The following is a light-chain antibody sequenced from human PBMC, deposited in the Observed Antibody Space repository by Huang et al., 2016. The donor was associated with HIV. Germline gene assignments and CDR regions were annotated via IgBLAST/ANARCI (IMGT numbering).Light chain of an antibody. Sequence: EIVLTQSPATLSLSPGERATLSCRASQSVGSFLAWYHQKPGQAPRRLIYDASYRATGSPARFSGSGSGTDFTLTISSLEPEDFAVYYCQQRTYSFTFGPGTKVD. CDR1: QSVGSF. CDR3: QQRTYSFT. V-gene: IGKV3-11*01. CDR2: DAS. J-gene: IGKJ3*01.